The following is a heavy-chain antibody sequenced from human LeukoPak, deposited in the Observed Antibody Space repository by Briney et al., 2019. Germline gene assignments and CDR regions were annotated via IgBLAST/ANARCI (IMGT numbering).Heavy chain of an antibody. J-gene: IGHJ6*03. CDR2: ISAYNGNT. Sequence: ASVKVSCKASGYTFTSYGISWVRQAPGQGLEWMGWISAYNGNTNYAQKLQGRVTMTTDTSTSTAYMELSRLRSDDTAVYYCARDWEGGGYDHYYYYMDVWGKGTTVTVSS. D-gene: IGHD5-12*01. CDR3: ARDWEGGGYDHYYYYMDV. CDR1: GYTFTSYG. V-gene: IGHV1-18*01.